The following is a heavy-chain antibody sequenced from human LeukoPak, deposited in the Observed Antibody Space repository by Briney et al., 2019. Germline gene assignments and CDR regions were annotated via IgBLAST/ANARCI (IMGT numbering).Heavy chain of an antibody. V-gene: IGHV3-48*03. J-gene: IGHJ6*02. Sequence: GGSLRLSCAASGFTFSSYEMNWVRQAPGKGLEWVSYISSSGSTIYYADSVKGRFTISRDNAKNSLYLQMNSLRAEDTAVYYCARFSCSGGSCYYYYGMDVWGQGTTVTVSS. CDR1: GFTFSSYE. CDR2: ISSSGSTI. D-gene: IGHD2-15*01. CDR3: ARFSCSGGSCYYYYGMDV.